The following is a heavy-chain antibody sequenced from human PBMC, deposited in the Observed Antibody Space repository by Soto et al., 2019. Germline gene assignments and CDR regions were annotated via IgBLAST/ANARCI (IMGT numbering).Heavy chain of an antibody. CDR3: ARDNNWSYDY. Sequence: AGSLRLSCAASGFTFSSHWMHWVRQAPGKGLVWVSHIGPDGTTTRDADSVQGRFTISRDNARNTLYLQMDSLRDEDTAVYYCARDNNWSYDYWGQGILVTVSS. J-gene: IGHJ4*02. D-gene: IGHD1-1*01. CDR1: GFTFSSHW. CDR2: IGPDGTTT. V-gene: IGHV3-74*01.